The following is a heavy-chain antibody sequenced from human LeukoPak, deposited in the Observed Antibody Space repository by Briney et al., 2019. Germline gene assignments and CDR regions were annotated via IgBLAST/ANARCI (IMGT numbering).Heavy chain of an antibody. V-gene: IGHV3-74*01. CDR3: AKDRHAPGRYCSTTTCFPFDL. D-gene: IGHD2-2*01. Sequence: GGSLRLSCAASGFTFSSYWVHWVRQAPGKGLVWVSRISSDGSSTTYADSVKGRFTISRDNAKNTLYLQMNSLRAEDTAVYYCAKDRHAPGRYCSTTTCFPFDLWGQGTLVTVSS. CDR1: GFTFSSYW. CDR2: ISSDGSST. J-gene: IGHJ5*02.